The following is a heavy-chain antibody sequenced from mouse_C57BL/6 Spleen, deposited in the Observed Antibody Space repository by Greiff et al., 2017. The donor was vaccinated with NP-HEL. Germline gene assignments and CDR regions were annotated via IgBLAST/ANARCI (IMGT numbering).Heavy chain of an antibody. CDR1: GFTFSDYG. Sequence: EVMLVESGGGLVKPGGSLKLSCAASGFTFSDYGMHWVRQAPEKGLEWVAYISSGSSTIYYADTVTGRFTITRDNAKNTLFLQMTSLRAEDTAMYYCAKDYYGSRGGYYDVWGTVTTVTVSS. CDR2: ISSGSSTI. CDR3: AKDYYGSRGGYYDV. D-gene: IGHD1-1*01. J-gene: IGHJ1*03. V-gene: IGHV5-17*01.